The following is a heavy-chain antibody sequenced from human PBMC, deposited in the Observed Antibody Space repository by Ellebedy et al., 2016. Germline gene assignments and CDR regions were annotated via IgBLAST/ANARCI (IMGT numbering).Heavy chain of an antibody. CDR2: ISGSGRTT. Sequence: LSLTXAASTLSFSTYAMSWVRQAPGKGLEWISTISGSGRTTFYADSVKGRFTISRDNSKNTLSLEMNTLRVDDTAVYYCRQGHYFDQWGQGALVTVSS. J-gene: IGHJ4*02. CDR1: TLSFSTYA. CDR3: RQGHYFDQ. V-gene: IGHV3-23*01.